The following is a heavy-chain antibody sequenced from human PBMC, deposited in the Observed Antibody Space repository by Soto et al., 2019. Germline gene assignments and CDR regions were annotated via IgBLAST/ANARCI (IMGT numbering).Heavy chain of an antibody. V-gene: IGHV3-21*01. CDR1: GFTFSTYS. CDR2: ISSSSSYI. D-gene: IGHD6-19*01. J-gene: IGHJ5*02. CDR3: ARGIAVADTWWYDP. Sequence: EVPLVESGGGLVQPGGSLRLSCAASGFTFSTYSMNWVRQAPGKGLEWVSSISSSSSYIYYADSVKGRFTISRDNAKNSLYLQMNSLRGEDTAVYYCARGIAVADTWWYDPWGQGTLVTVSS.